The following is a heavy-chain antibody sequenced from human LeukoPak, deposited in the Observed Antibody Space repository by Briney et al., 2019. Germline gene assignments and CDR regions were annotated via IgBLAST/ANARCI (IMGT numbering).Heavy chain of an antibody. Sequence: PSETLSLTCAVSGYSISSGYYWGWIRPPPGKGLEWIGSMHHSGKAYYNPSLRSRVTISLDTSKNQLSVNLISVTAADTAVYYCARELYCSSTSCHYYFEYWGQGTLVTVSS. CDR3: ARELYCSSTSCHYYFEY. V-gene: IGHV4-38-2*02. CDR1: GYSISSGYY. CDR2: MHHSGKA. D-gene: IGHD2-2*01. J-gene: IGHJ4*02.